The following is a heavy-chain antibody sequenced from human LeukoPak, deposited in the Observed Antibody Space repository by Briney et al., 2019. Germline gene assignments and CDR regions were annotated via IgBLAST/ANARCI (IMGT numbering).Heavy chain of an antibody. CDR1: GFTFSRHG. Sequence: GGSLRLSCVASGFTFSRHGMNWVRQAPGKGLEWVSGISPSGDIKYYVDSVKGRFTVSRDNSKNTLYLQMNSLRAEDTAVYYCAKSGYNRFDYWGQGTLVTVSS. CDR3: AKSGYNRFDY. V-gene: IGHV3-23*01. D-gene: IGHD5-24*01. CDR2: ISPSGDIK. J-gene: IGHJ4*02.